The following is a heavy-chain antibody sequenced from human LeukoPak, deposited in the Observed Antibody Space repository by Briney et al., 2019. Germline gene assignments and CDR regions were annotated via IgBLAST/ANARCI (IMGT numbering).Heavy chain of an antibody. J-gene: IGHJ4*02. CDR2: IYHSGST. V-gene: IGHV4-4*02. D-gene: IGHD3-10*01. CDR3: ARDSGYYYGSGHFDY. Sequence: SETLSLTCAVSGGSISSSNWWSWVRQPPGKGLEWIGEIYHSGSTNYNPSLKSRVTISVDKSKNQFSLKLSSVTAADTAVYYCARDSGYYYGSGHFDYWGQGTLVTVSS. CDR1: GGSISSSNW.